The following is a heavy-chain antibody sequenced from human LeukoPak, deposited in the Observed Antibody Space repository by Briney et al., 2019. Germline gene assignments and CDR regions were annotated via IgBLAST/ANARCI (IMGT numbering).Heavy chain of an antibody. V-gene: IGHV3-23*01. J-gene: IGHJ4*02. Sequence: PGGSLRLSCAASGFTFSSHAMSWVRQAPGRGLEWVSGISSSGDATYYADSVRGRFTISRDSSRNTLYLQINSLRAEDTAAYYCATRNFYQSKHYYYYYFDFWGQGTLVTVPS. D-gene: IGHD3-22*01. CDR2: ISSSGDAT. CDR1: GFTFSSHA. CDR3: ATRNFYQSKHYYYYYFDF.